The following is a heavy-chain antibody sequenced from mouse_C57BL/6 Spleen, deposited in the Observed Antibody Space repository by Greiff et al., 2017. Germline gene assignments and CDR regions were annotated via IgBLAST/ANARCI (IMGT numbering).Heavy chain of an antibody. J-gene: IGHJ2*01. D-gene: IGHD1-1*01. Sequence: QVQLQQPGAELVRPGTSVKLSCKASGYTFTSYWMHWVKQRSGQGLEWIGVFDPSDSYTIYNQKFKGKATITADTSSNTAYLQRSSLTAEDTAVYYCARGYCGSSPDYWGQGTTLTVSS. CDR3: ARGYCGSSPDY. CDR2: FDPSDSYT. V-gene: IGHV1-59*01. CDR1: GYTFTSYW.